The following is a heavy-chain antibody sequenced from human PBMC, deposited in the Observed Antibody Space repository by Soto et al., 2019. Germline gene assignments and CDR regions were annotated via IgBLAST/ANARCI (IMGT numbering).Heavy chain of an antibody. J-gene: IGHJ4*02. CDR1: GFTFSIYA. Sequence: GGALRVSCAAPGFTFSIYALHWVRQAPGKGLEWVAVMSPNGNNQYYADSVKGRFTISRDTSKSTLYLQMTSLRPDDTAVYYCATGANFYYDTSRYWGQGTLVPVSS. CDR2: MSPNGNNQ. CDR3: ATGANFYYDTSRY. V-gene: IGHV3-30-3*01. D-gene: IGHD3-22*01.